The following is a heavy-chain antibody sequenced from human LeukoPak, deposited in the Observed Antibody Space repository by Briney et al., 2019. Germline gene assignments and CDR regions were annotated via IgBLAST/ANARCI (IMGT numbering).Heavy chain of an antibody. D-gene: IGHD2-2*01. CDR2: IYYSGST. CDR3: ARRGGYCSSTSCRYWFDP. CDR1: GYSISSGYY. V-gene: IGHV4-61*01. Sequence: SSETLSLTCTVSGYSISSGYYWSWIRQPPGKGLEWIGYIYYSGSTNYNPSLKSRVTISVDTSKNQFSLKLSSVTAADTAVYYCARRGGYCSSTSCRYWFDPWGQGTLVTVSS. J-gene: IGHJ5*02.